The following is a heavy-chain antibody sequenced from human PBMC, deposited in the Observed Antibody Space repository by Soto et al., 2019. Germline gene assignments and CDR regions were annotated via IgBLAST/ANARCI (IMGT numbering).Heavy chain of an antibody. CDR3: AREGATGKDAFDI. J-gene: IGHJ3*02. CDR2: IWYDGSNK. D-gene: IGHD5-12*01. Sequence: GGSLRLSCAASGFTFSSYGMHWVRQAPGKGLEWVAVIWYDGSNKYYADSVKGRFTISRDNSKNTLYLQMNSLRAEDTAVYYCAREGATGKDAFDIWGQGTMVTVSS. V-gene: IGHV3-33*01. CDR1: GFTFSSYG.